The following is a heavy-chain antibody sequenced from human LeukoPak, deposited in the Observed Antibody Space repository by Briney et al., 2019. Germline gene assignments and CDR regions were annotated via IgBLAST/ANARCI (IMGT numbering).Heavy chain of an antibody. Sequence: SETLCLSCAVSGYSISSAYYWGWIRQPPGKGLEWIGSIYHSGSTYYNSSLKSRVTISLDTSKNQFSLKLTSVTAADTAVYYCARVGPYSNGWIGYWGQGTLVTVSS. D-gene: IGHD6-19*01. CDR1: GYSISSAYY. J-gene: IGHJ4*02. V-gene: IGHV4-38-2*01. CDR3: ARVGPYSNGWIGY. CDR2: IYHSGST.